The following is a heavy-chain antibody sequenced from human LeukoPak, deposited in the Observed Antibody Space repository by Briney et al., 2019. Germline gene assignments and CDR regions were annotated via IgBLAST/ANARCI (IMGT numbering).Heavy chain of an antibody. J-gene: IGHJ6*02. CDR3: ARDHPIQLWAVYYYYYGMDV. D-gene: IGHD5-18*01. V-gene: IGHV1-18*01. CDR1: GYTFTSYG. CDR2: ISAYNGNT. Sequence: ASVKVSCKASGYTFTSYGISWVRQAPGQGLEWMGWISAYNGNTNYAQKLQGRVTMTTDTSTSTAYMELRGLRSDDTAVYYCARDHPIQLWAVYYYYYGMDVWGQGTTVTVSS.